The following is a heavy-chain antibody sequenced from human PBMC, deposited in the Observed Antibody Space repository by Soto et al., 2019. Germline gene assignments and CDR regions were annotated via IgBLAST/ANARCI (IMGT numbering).Heavy chain of an antibody. V-gene: IGHV1-46*01. CDR3: ASCPIYGGDSYFAY. CDR2: INPDTGTT. J-gene: IGHJ4*02. Sequence: QVQLVQSGAEVRKPGASVKLSCQASGYTFTHYYIHWVRQAPGQGLEWLGIINPDTGTTSYAQTFQGRGTLATDTSASTVYLELSGLAAEATAVYYCASCPIYGGDSYFAYWGQGTLVTVSS. CDR1: GYTFTHYY. D-gene: IGHD2-21*01.